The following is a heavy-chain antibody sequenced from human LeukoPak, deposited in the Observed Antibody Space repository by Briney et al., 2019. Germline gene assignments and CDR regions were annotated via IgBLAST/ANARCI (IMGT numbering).Heavy chain of an antibody. V-gene: IGHV1-2*04. D-gene: IGHD5-12*01. J-gene: IGHJ3*02. CDR3: ARDRGYSGYGLDAFDI. Sequence: GASVKVSCKASGYTFTGYYMHWVRQAPGQGLEWMGWINPNSGGTNYAQKFQGWVTMTRDTSISTAYMELSRLRSDDTAVYYCARDRGYSGYGLDAFDIWGLGTMVTVSS. CDR1: GYTFTGYY. CDR2: INPNSGGT.